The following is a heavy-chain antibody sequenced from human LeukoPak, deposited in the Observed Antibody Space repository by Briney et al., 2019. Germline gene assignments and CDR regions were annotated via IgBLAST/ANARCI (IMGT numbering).Heavy chain of an antibody. CDR1: GDSISSSGYY. D-gene: IGHD4-23*01. Sequence: SETLSLTCTVPGDSISSSGYYWGWIRQPPGKGLERIGSIYYSGNTSYNPSLKSRVTISVHTSENQFSLKLTSVTATDTAVYYCARHEITVVTPFDCWGQGTLVTVSS. CDR2: IYYSGNT. J-gene: IGHJ4*02. CDR3: ARHEITVVTPFDC. V-gene: IGHV4-39*01.